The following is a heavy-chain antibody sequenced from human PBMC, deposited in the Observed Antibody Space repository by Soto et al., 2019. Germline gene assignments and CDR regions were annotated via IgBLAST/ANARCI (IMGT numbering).Heavy chain of an antibody. J-gene: IGHJ4*02. Sequence: ASVKVSCKASGYTFRTYYMHWVRQAPGQGYEWMGIINPSGGSTTYAQKFQGRVTMTRDTSTTTVYMELSSLRSEGTAVYYCARYDYNGYYFDYWGQGTLVTVSS. CDR2: INPSGGST. V-gene: IGHV1-46*01. D-gene: IGHD4-4*01. CDR1: GYTFRTYY. CDR3: ARYDYNGYYFDY.